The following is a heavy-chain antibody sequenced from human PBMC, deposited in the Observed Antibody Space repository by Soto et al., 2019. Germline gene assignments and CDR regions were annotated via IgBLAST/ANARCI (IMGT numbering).Heavy chain of an antibody. CDR1: GGSISSSSYY. J-gene: IGHJ6*02. D-gene: IGHD3-22*01. CDR2: IYYSGST. Sequence: QLQLQESGPGLVKPSETLSLTCTVSGGSISSSSYYWGWIRQPPGKGLEWIGSIYYSGSTYYNPSLKSRVTISVDTSKNQFSLKLSSVTAADTAVYYCARHSSGYYGYYYYYGMDVWGQGTTVTVSS. V-gene: IGHV4-39*01. CDR3: ARHSSGYYGYYYYYGMDV.